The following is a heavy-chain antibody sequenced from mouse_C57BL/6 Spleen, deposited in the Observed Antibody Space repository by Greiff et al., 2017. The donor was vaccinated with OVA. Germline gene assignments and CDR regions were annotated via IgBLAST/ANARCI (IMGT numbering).Heavy chain of an antibody. CDR2: ISSGSSTL. J-gene: IGHJ2*01. V-gene: IGHV5-17*01. Sequence: EVHLVESGGGLVKPGGSLKLSCAASGFTFSDYGMHWVRQAPEKGLEWVAYISSGSSTLYYADTVKGRFTISRDNAKNTLFLQMTSLRSEDTAMYYCARCPYYGSSYFDYWGQGTTLTVSS. D-gene: IGHD1-1*01. CDR1: GFTFSDYG. CDR3: ARCPYYGSSYFDY.